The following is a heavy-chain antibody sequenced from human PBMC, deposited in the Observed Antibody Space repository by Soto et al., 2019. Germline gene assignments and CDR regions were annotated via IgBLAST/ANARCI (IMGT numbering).Heavy chain of an antibody. CDR2: IYYSGST. CDR1: GCSISSGGYY. D-gene: IGHD3-10*01. Sequence: SETLSLTCTVSGCSISSGGYYWSWIRQHPGKGLEWIGYIYYSGSTYYNPSLKSRVTISVDTSKNQFSLKLSSVTAADTAVYYCARGVTKVRGVIRPWGQGTLVTVSS. CDR3: ARGVTKVRGVIRP. V-gene: IGHV4-31*03. J-gene: IGHJ5*02.